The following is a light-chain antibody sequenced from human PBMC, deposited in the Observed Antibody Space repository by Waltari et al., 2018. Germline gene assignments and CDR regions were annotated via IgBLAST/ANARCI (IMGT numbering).Light chain of an antibody. CDR3: ATWDDSLNGQVV. CDR2: FNK. J-gene: IGLJ2*01. CDR1: SSNIGRNT. Sequence: QSVLTQPPSASGTPGQGVTISCSGSSSNIGRNTVSWYQQLPGTAPKLVVYFNKRRPSGGPDRCPGSKSDTSASLAIGGLQSEEEADYYCATWDDSLNGQVVFGGGTKLTVL. V-gene: IGLV1-44*01.